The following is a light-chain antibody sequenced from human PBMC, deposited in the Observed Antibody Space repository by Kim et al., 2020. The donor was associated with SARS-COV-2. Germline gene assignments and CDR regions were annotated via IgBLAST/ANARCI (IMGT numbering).Light chain of an antibody. V-gene: IGKV1-9*01. J-gene: IGKJ1*01. CDR3: QQYNVVPRT. CDR1: QGISNY. CDR2: AAS. Sequence: ASVGDRVTITCRASQGISNYLAWYQQSPGKAPNLLIYAASTLQSGVPSRFSGSGSETEFTLTISSLQPEDFATYFCQQYNVVPRTFGQGTKVDIK.